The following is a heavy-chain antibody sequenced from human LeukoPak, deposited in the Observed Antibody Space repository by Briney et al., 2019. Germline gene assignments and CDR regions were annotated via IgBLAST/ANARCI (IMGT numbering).Heavy chain of an antibody. CDR1: VGSISSGCHP. CDR2: SYHSGSGST. D-gene: IGHD3-3*01. J-gene: IGHJ6*02. V-gene: IGHV4-30-2*01. CDR3: ARINDFWSGPTLDV. Sequence: KSSETLCLTCTVSVGSISSGCHPWSWIRQPPGKGLEWTGYSYHSGSGSTYYNPSLKSRVTISIDKSKNQFSLKLNSVTAADTAVYYCARINDFWSGPTLDVWGQGTTVTVSS.